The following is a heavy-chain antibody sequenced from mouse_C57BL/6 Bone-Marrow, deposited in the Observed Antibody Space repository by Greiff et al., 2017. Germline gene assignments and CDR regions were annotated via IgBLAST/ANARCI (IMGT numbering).Heavy chain of an antibody. CDR1: GYAFTNYL. J-gene: IGHJ2*01. Sequence: QVQLQQSGAELERPGTSVKVSCTASGYAFTNYLIEWVKQRPGQGLEWIGVINPGSGGTNYNEKFKGKATLTADKSSITAYMQLSSLTSEDSAVYFCARTAQATHYFDYWGQGTTLTVSS. CDR2: INPGSGGT. CDR3: ARTAQATHYFDY. V-gene: IGHV1-54*01. D-gene: IGHD3-2*02.